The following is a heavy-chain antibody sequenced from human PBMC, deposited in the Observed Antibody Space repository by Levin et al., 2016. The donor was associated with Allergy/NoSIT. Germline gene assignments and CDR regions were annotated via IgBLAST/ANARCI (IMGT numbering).Heavy chain of an antibody. CDR3: ARLYYDFRSNYYKALDY. CDR1: GGSFSGYY. CDR2: INHSGST. D-gene: IGHD3-3*01. Sequence: SETLSLTCAVYGGSFSGYYWSWIRQPPGKGLEWIGEINHSGSTNYNPSLKSRVTISVDTSKNQFSLKLSSVTAADTAVYYCARLYYDFRSNYYKALDYWGQGILVTVSS. V-gene: IGHV4-34*01. J-gene: IGHJ4*02.